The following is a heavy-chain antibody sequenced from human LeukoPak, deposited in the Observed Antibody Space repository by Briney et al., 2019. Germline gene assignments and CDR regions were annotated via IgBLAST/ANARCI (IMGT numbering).Heavy chain of an antibody. D-gene: IGHD5-18*01. V-gene: IGHV3-23*01. CDR2: ISGSGGST. CDR1: GFTFSSYA. CDR3: AKDIQLWLEGEGY. Sequence: QPGGSLRLSCAASGFTFSSYAMSWVRQAPGKGLEWVSGISGSGGSTYYADSVKGRFTISRDNSKNTLYLQLNSLRVEDTAVYYGAKDIQLWLEGEGYWGQGTLVTVSS. J-gene: IGHJ4*02.